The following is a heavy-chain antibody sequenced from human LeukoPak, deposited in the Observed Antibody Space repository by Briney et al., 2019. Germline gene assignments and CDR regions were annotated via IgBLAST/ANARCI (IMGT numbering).Heavy chain of an antibody. D-gene: IGHD6-19*01. CDR1: GGSVSSSNYY. CDR2: TSYSGST. CDR3: ARPTPGCSSGWYDY. Sequence: PSETLSLTCTVSGGSVSSSNYYWDWIRQPPGKGLEWIGSTSYSGSTYYNPSLKSRVTISVDTSKNQFSLKLSSVTAADTAFYYCARPTPGCSSGWYDYWGQGTLVTVSS. J-gene: IGHJ4*02. V-gene: IGHV4-39*01.